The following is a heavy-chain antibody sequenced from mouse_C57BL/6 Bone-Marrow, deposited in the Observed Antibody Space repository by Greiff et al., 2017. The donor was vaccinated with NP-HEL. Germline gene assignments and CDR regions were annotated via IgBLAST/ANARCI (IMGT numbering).Heavy chain of an antibody. CDR2: ISSGSSTI. V-gene: IGHV5-17*01. D-gene: IGHD1-1*01. CDR3: ARPRYYGSSPWYFDV. Sequence: DVKLVESGGGLVKPGGSLKLSCAASGFTFSDYGMHWVRQAPEKGLEWVAYISSGSSTIYYADTVKGRFTISRDNAKNTLFLQMTSLRSEDTAMYYCARPRYYGSSPWYFDVWGTGTTVTVSS. J-gene: IGHJ1*03. CDR1: GFTFSDYG.